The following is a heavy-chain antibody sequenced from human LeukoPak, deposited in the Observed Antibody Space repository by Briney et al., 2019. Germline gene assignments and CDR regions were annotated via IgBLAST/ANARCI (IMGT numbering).Heavy chain of an antibody. D-gene: IGHD6-19*01. CDR2: IIPILGIA. CDR3: AGTQGHSSGWYYFVY. CDR1: GGTFSSYA. J-gene: IGHJ4*02. Sequence: ASVKVSCKASGGTFSSYAISWVRQAPGQGLEWMGRIIPILGIANYAQKFQGRVTITADKSTSTAYMELSSLRSEDTAVYYCAGTQGHSSGWYYFVYWGQGTLVTVSS. V-gene: IGHV1-69*04.